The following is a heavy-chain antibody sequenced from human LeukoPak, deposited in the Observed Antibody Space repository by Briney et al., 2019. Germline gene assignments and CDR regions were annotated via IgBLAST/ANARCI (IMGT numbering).Heavy chain of an antibody. CDR2: IYYSGST. V-gene: IGHV4-59*01. D-gene: IGHD6-13*01. CDR3: ARGSAAAGPRYYFDY. Sequence: SETLSLTCTVSGGSISSYYWSWIRQPPGKGLEWIGYIYYSGSTNYNPSLKSRVTISVDTSKNQFSLKLSSVTAADTAVYYCARGSAAAGPRYYFDYWGQGTLVTVSS. J-gene: IGHJ4*02. CDR1: GGSISSYY.